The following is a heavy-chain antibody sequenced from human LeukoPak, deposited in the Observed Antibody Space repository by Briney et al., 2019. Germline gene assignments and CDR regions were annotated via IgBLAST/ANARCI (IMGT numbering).Heavy chain of an antibody. J-gene: IGHJ6*02. CDR3: AGERWGVLAAAGRAFYYYGMDV. CDR1: GGIFSSYA. V-gene: IGHV1-69*04. Sequence: SVKVSCKASGGIFSSYAISWVRQAPGQGLEWMGRIIPMLDIANYAQKFQGRVRITADKSTNTAYMELRSLRSEDTAVYHCAGERWGVLAAAGRAFYYYGMDVWGQGTTVTVSS. CDR2: IIPMLDIA. D-gene: IGHD2-8*01.